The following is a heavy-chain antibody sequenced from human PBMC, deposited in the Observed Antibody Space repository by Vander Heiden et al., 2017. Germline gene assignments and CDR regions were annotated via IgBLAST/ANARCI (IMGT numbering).Heavy chain of an antibody. CDR2: INYSGTT. Sequence: QLQLQESGPGLVKPSETLSLTCTVSGGSVSSSIYFWDWFRQPPGKGLEWIGSINYSGTTYYNASLKSRVTISVDTSKNQFSLNLGSVTAADTAVYYCARDGPATRSAGVETRSSDIWGQGTLVTVSS. CDR3: ARDGPATRSAGVETRSSDI. D-gene: IGHD2-8*01. CDR1: GGSVSSSIYF. V-gene: IGHV4-39*02. J-gene: IGHJ3*02.